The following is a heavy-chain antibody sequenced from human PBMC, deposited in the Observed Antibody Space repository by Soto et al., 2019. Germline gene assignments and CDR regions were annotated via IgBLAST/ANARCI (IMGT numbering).Heavy chain of an antibody. V-gene: IGHV3-23*01. CDR3: AKDGGYYDSSGYHFDY. CDR2: ISGSGGST. Sequence: GGSLRLSCAASGFTFSSYAMSWVRQAPGKGLEWVSSISGSGGSTYYANSVKGRFTISRDNSKNTLYLQMNSLRAEDTAVYYCAKDGGYYDSSGYHFDYWGQGTLVTVSS. J-gene: IGHJ4*02. CDR1: GFTFSSYA. D-gene: IGHD3-22*01.